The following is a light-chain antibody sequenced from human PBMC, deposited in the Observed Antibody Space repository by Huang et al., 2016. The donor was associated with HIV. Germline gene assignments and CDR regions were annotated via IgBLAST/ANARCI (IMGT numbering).Light chain of an antibody. CDR2: GTS. CDR1: QSVSTN. CDR3: QQYKNWPPLT. J-gene: IGKJ4*01. Sequence: EIVMTQSPATLSVSPGERATLSCRASQSVSTNLAWYQQKAGQAPRLLMYGTSTRAPGVPARFSGSGSGTEFTLTISSLQSEDFAVYYCQQYKNWPPLTFGGGTRVEIK. V-gene: IGKV3-15*01.